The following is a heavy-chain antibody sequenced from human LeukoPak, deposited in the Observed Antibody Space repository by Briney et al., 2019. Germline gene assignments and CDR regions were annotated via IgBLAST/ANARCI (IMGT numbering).Heavy chain of an antibody. J-gene: IGHJ4*02. CDR3: ATRCSSTSCYDGWGY. CDR2: ISVSSSSK. V-gene: IGHV3-21*01. CDR1: GFTFSSYS. Sequence: GGSLRLSCAASGFTFSSYSMNWVRQAPGKGLEWVSSISVSSSSKYYVDSVKGRFTISRDNAKNSLYLQMNSLRAEDTAVYYCATRCSSTSCYDGWGYWGQGTLVTVSS. D-gene: IGHD2-2*01.